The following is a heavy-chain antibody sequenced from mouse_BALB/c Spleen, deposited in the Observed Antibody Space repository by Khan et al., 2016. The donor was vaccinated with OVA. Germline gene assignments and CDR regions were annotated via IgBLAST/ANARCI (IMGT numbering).Heavy chain of an antibody. J-gene: IGHJ2*01. V-gene: IGHV3-1*02. Sequence: VQLKESGPCLVKPSQSLSLTCTVTGYSITSGYGWNWIRQFPGNKLEWMGYISYSGSTNYNHSLKSRISIPRDTSKNQFFLQLNSVTTEDTATYYCARTARIKYWGQGTTLTVSS. D-gene: IGHD1-2*01. CDR3: ARTARIKY. CDR2: ISYSGST. CDR1: GYSITSGYG.